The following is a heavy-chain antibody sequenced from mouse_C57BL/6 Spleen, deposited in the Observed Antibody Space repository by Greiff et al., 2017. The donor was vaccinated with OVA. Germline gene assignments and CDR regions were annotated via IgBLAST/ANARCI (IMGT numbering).Heavy chain of an antibody. Sequence: DVQLQESGPGLVKPSQSLSLTCSVTGYSITSGYYWNWIRQFPGNKLEWMGYISYDGSNNYNPSLKNRISITRDTSKNQFFLKLNSVTTEDTATYYCASHYGNYDGWYFDVWGTGTTVTVSS. J-gene: IGHJ1*03. D-gene: IGHD2-1*01. CDR2: ISYDGSN. CDR3: ASHYGNYDGWYFDV. CDR1: GYSITSGYY. V-gene: IGHV3-6*01.